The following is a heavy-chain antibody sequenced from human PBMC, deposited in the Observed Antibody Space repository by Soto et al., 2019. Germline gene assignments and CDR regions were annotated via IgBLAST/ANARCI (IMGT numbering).Heavy chain of an antibody. V-gene: IGHV3-23*01. J-gene: IGHJ4*02. CDR3: AHFDWFIDY. CDR2: ISGSGAST. CDR1: GFSVSSNY. Sequence: GGSLRLSCAASGFSVSSNYMSWVRQAPRKGLEWVSAISGSGASTYYADSVKGRFTISRDNSKNTLYLQMNSLRAEDTAVYYCAHFDWFIDYWGQGTLVTVSS. D-gene: IGHD3-9*01.